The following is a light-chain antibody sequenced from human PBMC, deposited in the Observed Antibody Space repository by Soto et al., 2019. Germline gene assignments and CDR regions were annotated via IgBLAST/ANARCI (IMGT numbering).Light chain of an antibody. Sequence: DIQMTQSPSSLSASVGDRVTITCRASENINNFLNWYQQRPGKAPELLTYAASSLQSEVPSRFSGSGSGTDFTLTISGLQPEDVATYYCQQSYSTLFTFGPGTK. CDR2: AAS. CDR3: QQSYSTLFT. V-gene: IGKV1-39*01. J-gene: IGKJ3*01. CDR1: ENINNF.